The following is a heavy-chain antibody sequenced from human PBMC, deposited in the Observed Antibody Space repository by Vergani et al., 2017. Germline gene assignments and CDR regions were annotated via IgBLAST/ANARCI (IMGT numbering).Heavy chain of an antibody. CDR1: GFTFNQYG. CDR2: TWYDGNNK. Sequence: VQLVESGGGVVQPGRSLRLSCAALGFTFNQYGMHWVRQAPGKGLEWVAVTWYDGNNKQYADSVKGRFTISRDNSKRTMYLQMNSLRDEDTGVYYCARDLRLLYNRFDPWGQGTLVTVSS. CDR3: ARDLRLLYNRFDP. J-gene: IGHJ5*02. D-gene: IGHD1-14*01. V-gene: IGHV3-33*01.